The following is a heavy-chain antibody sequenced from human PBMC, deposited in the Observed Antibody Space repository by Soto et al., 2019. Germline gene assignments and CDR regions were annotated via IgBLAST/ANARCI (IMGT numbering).Heavy chain of an antibody. CDR3: AKAGNRSNSSGWFFFRY. CDR2: ISYDGSNK. Sequence: GGSLRLSCAASGFTFSSYGMHWFLQAPGKGLEWVAVISYDGSNKYYADSVKGRFTISRDNSKNTLYLQMNSLRAEDTAVYYCAKAGNRSNSSGWFFFRYWGQGTLVTVSS. J-gene: IGHJ4*02. D-gene: IGHD6-19*01. CDR1: GFTFSSYG. V-gene: IGHV3-30*18.